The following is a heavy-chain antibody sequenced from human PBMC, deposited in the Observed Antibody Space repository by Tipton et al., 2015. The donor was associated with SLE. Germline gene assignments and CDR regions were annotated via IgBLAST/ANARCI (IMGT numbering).Heavy chain of an antibody. CDR1: GYTSTNYQ. CDR2: INPGADYT. Sequence: QVQLVQSGAEVKKPGASVKVSYKAYGYTSTNYQFHWVRRAPGQGLEWMGIINPGADYTIYAQNFQGRVTMTRDMSRNTVYMELSGLRSEDTAIYYCARESDSPDVWGQGTTVTVSS. D-gene: IGHD2-15*01. V-gene: IGHV1-46*03. J-gene: IGHJ6*02. CDR3: ARESDSPDV.